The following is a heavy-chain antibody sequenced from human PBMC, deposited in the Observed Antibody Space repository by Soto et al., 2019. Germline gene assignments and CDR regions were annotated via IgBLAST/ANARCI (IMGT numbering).Heavy chain of an antibody. D-gene: IGHD3-22*01. CDR1: GFTFSSYG. CDR3: ARDHYYDSSGYKADAFDI. Sequence: LRLSCAASGFTFSSYGMHWVRQAPGKGLEWVAVIWYDGSNKYYADSVKGRFTISRDNSKNTLYLQMNSLRAEDTAVYYCARDHYYDSSGYKADAFDIWGQGTMVTVSS. J-gene: IGHJ3*02. CDR2: IWYDGSNK. V-gene: IGHV3-33*01.